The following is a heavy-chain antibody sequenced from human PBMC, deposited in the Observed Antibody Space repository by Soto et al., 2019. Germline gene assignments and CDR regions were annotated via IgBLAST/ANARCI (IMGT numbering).Heavy chain of an antibody. V-gene: IGHV3-23*01. CDR3: GKLPGGGRIAARLAYYYYGMDV. D-gene: IGHD6-6*01. J-gene: IGHJ6*02. CDR1: GFTFSSYA. Sequence: EVQLLESGGGLVQPGGSLRLSCAASGFTFSSYAMSWVRQAPGKGLEWVSAISGSGGSTYYADSVTGRFTISRDNSKNTLYLQMNSVRAEDTAVYYCGKLPGGGRIAARLAYYYYGMDVWGQGTTVTVSS. CDR2: ISGSGGST.